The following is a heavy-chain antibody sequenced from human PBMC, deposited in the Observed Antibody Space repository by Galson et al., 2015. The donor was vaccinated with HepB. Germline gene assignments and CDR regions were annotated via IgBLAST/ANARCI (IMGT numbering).Heavy chain of an antibody. CDR3: AVPGDSAAWELLG. Sequence: SLRLSCAASGFTFSSYAMSWVRQAPGKGLEWVSAISGSGGSTYYADSVKGRFTISRDNSKNTLYLQMNSLRAEDTAVYYCAVPGDSAAWELLGWGQGTLVTVSS. CDR2: ISGSGGST. CDR1: GFTFSSYA. J-gene: IGHJ4*02. V-gene: IGHV3-23*01. D-gene: IGHD1-26*01.